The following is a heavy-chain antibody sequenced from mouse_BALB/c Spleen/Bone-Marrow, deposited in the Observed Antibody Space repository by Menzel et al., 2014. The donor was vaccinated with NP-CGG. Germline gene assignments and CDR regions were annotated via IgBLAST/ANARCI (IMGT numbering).Heavy chain of an antibody. V-gene: IGHV5-12-1*01. J-gene: IGHJ1*01. CDR1: GFAFSSYD. D-gene: IGHD1-2*01. CDR2: ISSGGGST. CDR3: ARQGYGYVDFDV. Sequence: EVHLVESGGGLVKPGGSPKLSCAASGFAFSSYDMSWVRQTPEKRLEWVAYISSGGGSTYYPDTVKGRFTISRDNAKNTLYLQMSSLKSEDTAMYYCARQGYGYVDFDVWGAGTTVTVSS.